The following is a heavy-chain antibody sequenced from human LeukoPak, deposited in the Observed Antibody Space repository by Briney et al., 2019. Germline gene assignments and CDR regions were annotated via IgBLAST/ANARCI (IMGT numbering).Heavy chain of an antibody. CDR3: ARVGGYSSSWGWTTL. CDR1: SGSFSGYC. CDR2: INHGGSN. D-gene: IGHD6-13*01. Sequence: SETLSLTCAVYSGSFSGYCWSWIRQPPGKGLEWMGEINHGGSNNYNPSLRSRVSISVYTSKNQFSLKLSSVTAADTAVYYWARVGGYSSSWGWTTLWGQGTLVTVSS. V-gene: IGHV4-34*01. J-gene: IGHJ4*02.